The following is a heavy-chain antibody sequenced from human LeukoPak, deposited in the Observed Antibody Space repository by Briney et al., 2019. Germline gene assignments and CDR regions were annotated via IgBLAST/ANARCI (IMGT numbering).Heavy chain of an antibody. Sequence: PEGSLRLSCVASGFTFTGHSMHWVRQAPGKGLEWVAVVADDEKTIFYADSLKGRFTASRDNSKNTVYLQMNSLRDEDTAVYYCAREKQSGGTPFDYWGQGSLVTVSS. J-gene: IGHJ4*02. CDR2: VADDEKTI. D-gene: IGHD1-26*01. CDR3: AREKQSGGTPFDY. V-gene: IGHV3-30*04. CDR1: GFTFTGHS.